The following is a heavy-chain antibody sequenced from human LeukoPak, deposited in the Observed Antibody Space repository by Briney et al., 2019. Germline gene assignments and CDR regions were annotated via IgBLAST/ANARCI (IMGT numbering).Heavy chain of an antibody. CDR3: ARDKGLDYGDTNWFDT. J-gene: IGHJ5*02. CDR2: IYYSGST. Sequence: SETLSLTCTVSGGSISSYYWSWLRQPPGKGLEWIGYIYYSGSTYYNPSLKSRVTISVDTSKNQFSLKLSSVTAADTAVYYCARDKGLDYGDTNWFDTWGQGTLVTVSS. V-gene: IGHV4-59*01. D-gene: IGHD4-17*01. CDR1: GGSISSYY.